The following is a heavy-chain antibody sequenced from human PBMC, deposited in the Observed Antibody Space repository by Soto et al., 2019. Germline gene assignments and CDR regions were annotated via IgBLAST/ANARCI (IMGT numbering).Heavy chain of an antibody. D-gene: IGHD6-19*01. CDR3: ARRTSGWYSDY. CDR2: IDSGGGTI. V-gene: IGHV3-48*01. CDR1: GFTFSSYS. Sequence: EVQLVESGGGLVQPGGSLRLSCAASGFTFSSYSMIWVRQPPGKGLECISYIDSGGGTIYQTDSVKGRFNISRDNAKNSLYLQMNSLRGEDTAVYYCARRTSGWYSDYWGLGTLVTVSS. J-gene: IGHJ4*02.